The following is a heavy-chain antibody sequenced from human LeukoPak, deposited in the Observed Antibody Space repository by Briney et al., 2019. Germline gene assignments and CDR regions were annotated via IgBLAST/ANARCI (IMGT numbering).Heavy chain of an antibody. CDR2: SYSSGNT. CDR1: WFHLYSNH. CDR3: ARGGTPGYSSGRIDY. J-gene: IGHJ4*02. D-gene: IGHD6-19*01. V-gene: IGHV3-53*04. Sequence: GGSLGHPCLASWFHLYSNHKRWVAPPPGKGLGWVSFSYSSGNTYYTDYVKGRFTISRNNSDNTMYLHMNSRRVEDAAVYFCARGGTPGYSSGRIDYWGQGTLVTVSS.